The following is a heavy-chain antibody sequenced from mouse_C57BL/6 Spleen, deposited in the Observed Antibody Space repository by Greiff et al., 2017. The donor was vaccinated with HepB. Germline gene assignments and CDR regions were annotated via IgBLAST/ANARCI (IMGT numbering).Heavy chain of an antibody. CDR3: ARSLGDYDAHFAY. CDR1: GYTFTDYY. V-gene: IGHV1-26*01. Sequence: VQLQQSGPELVKPGASVKISCKASGYTFTDYYMNWVKQSHGKSLEWIGDINPNNGGTSYNQKFKGKATLTVDKSSSTAYMELRSLTSEDSAVYYCARSLGDYDAHFAYWGQGTLVTVSA. D-gene: IGHD2-4*01. J-gene: IGHJ3*01. CDR2: INPNNGGT.